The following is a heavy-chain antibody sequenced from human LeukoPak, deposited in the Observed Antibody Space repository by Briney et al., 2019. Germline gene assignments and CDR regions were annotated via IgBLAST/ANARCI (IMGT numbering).Heavy chain of an antibody. Sequence: SETLSLTCTVSGGSISSYYWSWIRQPPGKGLEWIGYIYYSGSTNYNPSLKSRVTISVDTSKNPFSLKLSSVTAADTAVYYCASTRGTRFDYWGQGTLVTVSS. CDR3: ASTRGTRFDY. V-gene: IGHV4-59*08. D-gene: IGHD2-15*01. CDR2: IYYSGST. CDR1: GGSISSYY. J-gene: IGHJ4*02.